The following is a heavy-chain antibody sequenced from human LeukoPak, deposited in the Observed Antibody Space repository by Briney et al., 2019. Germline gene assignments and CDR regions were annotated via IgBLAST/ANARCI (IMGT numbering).Heavy chain of an antibody. V-gene: IGHV1-18*04. CDR2: VSAYNGNT. D-gene: IGHD2-15*01. CDR3: ARIVETHFDY. Sequence: GASVKVSCKASGYTSTSYGISWVRQAPGQGLEWMGWVSAYNGNTSYAQKLQGRVTMTTDTSTSTAYMELRSLRSDDTAVYYCARIVETHFDYWGQGTLVTVSS. J-gene: IGHJ4*02. CDR1: GYTSTSYG.